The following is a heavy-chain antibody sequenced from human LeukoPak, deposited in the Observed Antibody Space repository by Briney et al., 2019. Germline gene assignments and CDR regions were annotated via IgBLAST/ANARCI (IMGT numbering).Heavy chain of an antibody. D-gene: IGHD2-15*01. CDR2: INLNNGGT. CDR3: VTSTGYFNTWGAFDI. J-gene: IGHJ3*02. V-gene: IGHV1-2*02. Sequence: GASVKVSCKTSGFTFTAFYMHWVRQAPGQGLEWMAWINLNNGGTNYEQKFQGRVTMTRDTSISTAYMELSSLRSDDTAVYYCVTSTGYFNTWGAFDIWGQGTMVTVSS. CDR1: GFTFTAFY.